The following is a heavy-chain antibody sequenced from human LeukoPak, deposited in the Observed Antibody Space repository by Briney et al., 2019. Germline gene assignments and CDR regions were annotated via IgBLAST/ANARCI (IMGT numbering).Heavy chain of an antibody. D-gene: IGHD1-1*01. CDR1: GYTFTSYD. V-gene: IGHV1-8*01. J-gene: IGHJ6*03. CDR2: MNPNSGTT. Sequence: GASVKVSCKASGYTFTSYDINWVRQAPGQGLEWMGWMNPNSGTTGYAQKFQGRVTMNRNTSISTAHIELSSLRSADTAVFSCSRAGSYGRGNYMEVWGKGTTVSVSS. CDR3: SRAGSYGRGNYMEV.